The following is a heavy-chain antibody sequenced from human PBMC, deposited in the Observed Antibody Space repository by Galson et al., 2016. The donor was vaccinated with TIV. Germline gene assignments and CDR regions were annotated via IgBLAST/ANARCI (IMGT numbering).Heavy chain of an antibody. J-gene: IGHJ6*02. V-gene: IGHV3-30*14. CDR1: TIHFSTFA. D-gene: IGHD3-3*01. CDR3: ASPRHGGFLRFSMDV. CDR2: ISYDSTST. Sequence: SLRLACAASTIHFSTFAMHWVRQAPGRGLEWVAVISYDSTSTYYADSVKGRLTISRDNDRNTLYLQLNNLRPEDTAVYYCASPRHGGFLRFSMDVWGQGTTVTVS.